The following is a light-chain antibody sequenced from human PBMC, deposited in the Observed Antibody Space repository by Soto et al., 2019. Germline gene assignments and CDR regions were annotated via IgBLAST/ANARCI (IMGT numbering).Light chain of an antibody. V-gene: IGLV1-40*01. CDR3: QFYDSSLTTFG. J-gene: IGLJ1*01. CDR1: SSNIGAEYD. CDR2: GDN. Sequence: QSVLTQPPSVSGAPGQRVAISCTGSSSNIGAEYDVHWYQQLPGTAPKRLIYGDNNRPSGVPDRFSGSKSGTSASLAITGLQPEDEADYYCQFYDSSLTTFGFGTGTKVTVL.